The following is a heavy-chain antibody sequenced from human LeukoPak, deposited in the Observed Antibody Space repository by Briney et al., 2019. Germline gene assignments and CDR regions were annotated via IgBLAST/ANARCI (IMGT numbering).Heavy chain of an antibody. CDR3: ARLLWFGELDWFDP. J-gene: IGHJ5*02. D-gene: IGHD3-10*01. Sequence: PSETLSLTCTVSGGSISSSSYYWSWIRQPAGKGLEWIGRIYTSGSTNYNPSLKSRVTISVDTSKNQFSLELSSVTAADTAVYYCARLLWFGELDWFDPWGQGTLVTVSS. CDR2: IYTSGST. CDR1: GGSISSSSYY. V-gene: IGHV4-61*02.